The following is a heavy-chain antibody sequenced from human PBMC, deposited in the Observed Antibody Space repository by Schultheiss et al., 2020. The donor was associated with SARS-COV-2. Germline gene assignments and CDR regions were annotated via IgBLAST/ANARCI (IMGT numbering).Heavy chain of an antibody. D-gene: IGHD3-22*01. J-gene: IGHJ4*02. CDR1: GFTFSSYD. CDR3: AKEHSSGPFFDY. Sequence: GGSLRLSCAASGFTFSSYDMHWVRQATGKGLEWVSAISGSGGSTYYADSVKGRFTISRDNSKNTLYLQMNSLRAEDTAVYYCAKEHSSGPFFDYWGQGTLVTVSS. V-gene: IGHV3-23*01. CDR2: ISGSGGST.